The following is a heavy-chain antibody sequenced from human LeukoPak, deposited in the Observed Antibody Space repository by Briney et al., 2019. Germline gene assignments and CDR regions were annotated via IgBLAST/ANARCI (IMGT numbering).Heavy chain of an antibody. V-gene: IGHV4-38-2*01. J-gene: IGHJ4*02. D-gene: IGHD3-10*01. CDR2: IYHSGST. Sequence: PSETLSLTCAVSDYSISSGYYWGWIRQPPGKGLEWIGNIYHSGSTYYKPSLKSRVTISVDTSKTQFSLKLSSVTAADTAVYYCARGGSGSRSAYYFDYWGQGTLVTVSS. CDR3: ARGGSGSRSAYYFDY. CDR1: DYSISSGYY.